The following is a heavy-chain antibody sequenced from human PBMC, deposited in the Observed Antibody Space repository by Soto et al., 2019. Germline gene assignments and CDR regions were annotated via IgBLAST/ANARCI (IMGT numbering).Heavy chain of an antibody. J-gene: IGHJ5*02. D-gene: IGHD2-15*01. Sequence: QVQLVQSGAEVKKPGASVKVSCKASGYTFTSYYMHWVRQAPGQGLEWMGIINPSGGSTSYAQKFQGRGTMTRDTSTSTVYMELSSLRSEDTAVYYCARGYCSGGSCYWFDPWGQGTLVTVSS. CDR3: ARGYCSGGSCYWFDP. CDR2: INPSGGST. CDR1: GYTFTSYY. V-gene: IGHV1-46*01.